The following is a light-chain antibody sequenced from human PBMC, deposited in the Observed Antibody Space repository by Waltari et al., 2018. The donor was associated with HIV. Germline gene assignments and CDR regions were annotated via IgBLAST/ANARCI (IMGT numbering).Light chain of an antibody. J-gene: IGLJ3*02. Sequence: QSALTQPPSVSGAPGQRVTISCTGSSPNIRAGYDVPWYQRLPGTAPKPLIYGNTNRPSGVPDRFSGSKSGTSASLAITGLQTEDEGTYYCQSYDNSLSGHWGFGGGTKLTVL. CDR2: GNT. CDR1: SPNIRAGYD. V-gene: IGLV1-40*01. CDR3: QSYDNSLSGHWG.